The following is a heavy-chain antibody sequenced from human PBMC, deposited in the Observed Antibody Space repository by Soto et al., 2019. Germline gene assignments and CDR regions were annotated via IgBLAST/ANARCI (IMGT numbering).Heavy chain of an antibody. Sequence: ASVKVSCKASGYTFTSYYMHWVRQAPGQGLEWMGIINPSGGSTSYAQKCQGRVTMTRDTSTSTVYMELSSLRSEDTAVYYCARAPIAYYYDSSGPNWFDPWGQGTLVTVSS. J-gene: IGHJ5*02. D-gene: IGHD3-22*01. V-gene: IGHV1-46*01. CDR2: INPSGGST. CDR1: GYTFTSYY. CDR3: ARAPIAYYYDSSGPNWFDP.